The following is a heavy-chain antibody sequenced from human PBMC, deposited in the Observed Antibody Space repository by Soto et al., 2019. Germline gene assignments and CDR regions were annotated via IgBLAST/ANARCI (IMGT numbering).Heavy chain of an antibody. CDR3: GKDWQFKLSSEGPIDY. V-gene: IGHV3-23*01. D-gene: IGHD2-15*01. CDR1: GFTFNTYP. CDR2: ISGSGAST. Sequence: EVQLLESGGGLVQPGGSLRLSCAASGFTFNTYPMSWVRQAPGKGLEWVSGISGSGASTFYADSVKGRFTISRDNSKKPLNLQMTSLRAENTAVYYCGKDWQFKLSSEGPIDYWGQGTLVTVSS. J-gene: IGHJ4*02.